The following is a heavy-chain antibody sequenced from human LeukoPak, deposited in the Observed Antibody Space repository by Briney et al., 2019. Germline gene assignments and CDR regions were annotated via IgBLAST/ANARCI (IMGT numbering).Heavy chain of an antibody. CDR2: IYYSDTT. CDR1: VGSVSIGIFY. V-gene: IGHV4-61*01. Sequence: ETLSLTCTVSVGSVSIGIFYWTWIRQPPGKGLEWIGCIYYSDTTNFKPSLTSRDTISVDTSKNQFSLTLSSLTADNTAVYYCARVYYGSGSYRFDYWGQGTLVTVSS. CDR3: ARVYYGSGSYRFDY. J-gene: IGHJ4*02. D-gene: IGHD3-10*01.